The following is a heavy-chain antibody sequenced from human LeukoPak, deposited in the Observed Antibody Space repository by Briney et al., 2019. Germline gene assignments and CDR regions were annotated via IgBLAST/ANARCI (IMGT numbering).Heavy chain of an antibody. CDR2: ISAYNVNT. D-gene: IGHD2-2*01. CDR3: ARDLLTGGYCSSTGCRLHYYYGMDV. J-gene: IGHJ6*02. Sequence: ASVKVSCKASGYTFTSYGISWVRQAPEQGLEWMGWISAYNVNTNYEQKLQGRVTMTTDTSTSTAYMELRSLRSDDTAVYYCARDLLTGGYCSSTGCRLHYYYGMDVWGQGTTVTVSS. V-gene: IGHV1-18*01. CDR1: GYTFTSYG.